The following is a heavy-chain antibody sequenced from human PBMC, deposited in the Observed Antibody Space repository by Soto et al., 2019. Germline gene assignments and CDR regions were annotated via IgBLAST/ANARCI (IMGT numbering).Heavy chain of an antibody. D-gene: IGHD1-7*01. J-gene: IGHJ5*02. CDR2: IRNIANSYTT. CDR3: ARRITGTPPADGGS. CDR1: GFTFSDHY. Sequence: EVQLVESGGDLVQPGGSLRLSCAVSGFTFSDHYMDWVRQAPGKGLEWVGRIRNIANSYTTAYAASVNGRFTISRDDSKDSLYLQMNSLKTEDTAMYYCARRITGTPPADGGSWGQGTLVTVSS. V-gene: IGHV3-72*01.